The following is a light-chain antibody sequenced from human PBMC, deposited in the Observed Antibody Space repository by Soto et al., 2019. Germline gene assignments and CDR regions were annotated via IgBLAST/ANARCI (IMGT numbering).Light chain of an antibody. Sequence: QSVLTQPASVSGSPGQSIAISCTGTSSDVGGYNYVSWYQRHPGKTPKLIIYDVSNWPSGVSVRFSGSRSGNTASLTISGLQAEDEADYYCSSYTTSNTVVFGGGTKLTVL. CDR3: SSYTTSNTVV. CDR1: SSDVGGYNY. V-gene: IGLV2-14*03. J-gene: IGLJ3*02. CDR2: DVS.